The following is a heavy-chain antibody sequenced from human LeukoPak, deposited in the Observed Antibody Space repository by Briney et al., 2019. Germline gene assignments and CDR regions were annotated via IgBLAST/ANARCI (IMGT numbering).Heavy chain of an antibody. CDR3: AGGDRNGWYFDY. CDR1: GFSFDDYG. D-gene: IGHD6-19*01. Sequence: GGSLRLSCVASGFSFDDYGMSWVRQAPGKGLEWVSGINWNGGSTGYADSVKGRFTISRDNAKNSLYLHMNSLRAEDTALYYCAGGDRNGWYFDYWGQGTLVTVSS. CDR2: INWNGGST. V-gene: IGHV3-20*04. J-gene: IGHJ4*02.